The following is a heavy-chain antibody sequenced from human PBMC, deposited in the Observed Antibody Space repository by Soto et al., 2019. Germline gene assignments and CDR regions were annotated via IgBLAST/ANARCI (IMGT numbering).Heavy chain of an antibody. J-gene: IGHJ3*02. D-gene: IGHD2-2*01. CDR3: ARAIIVVVPAAMPDAFDI. CDR2: INHSGST. Sequence: SETLSLTCAVYGGSFSGYYWSWIRQPPGKGLEWIGEINHSGSTNYNPSLKSRVTISVDTSKNQFSLKLSSVTAADTAVYYCARAIIVVVPAAMPDAFDIWGQGTMVTVSS. V-gene: IGHV4-34*01. CDR1: GGSFSGYY.